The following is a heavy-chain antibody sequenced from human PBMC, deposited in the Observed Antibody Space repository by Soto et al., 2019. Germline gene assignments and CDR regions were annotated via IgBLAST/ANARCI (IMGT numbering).Heavy chain of an antibody. V-gene: IGHV1-8*01. CDR3: AATLWFGELLRHMAFDP. Sequence: QVQLVQSGAEVKKPGASVKVSCKGSGYTFTSYDINWVRQATGQGLEWMGWMNPNSGNTGYAQKFQGRVTMTRNTSISTAYMELSSLRSEDTAVYYCAATLWFGELLRHMAFDPWGQGTLDTVSS. CDR2: MNPNSGNT. D-gene: IGHD3-10*01. CDR1: GYTFTSYD. J-gene: IGHJ5*02.